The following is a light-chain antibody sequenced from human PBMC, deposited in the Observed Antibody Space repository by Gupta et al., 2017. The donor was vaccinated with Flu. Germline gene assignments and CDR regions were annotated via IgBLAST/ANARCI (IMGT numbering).Light chain of an antibody. Sequence: AIQMTQSPSSLSSSVGDRVTITCRASQDIRNELAWYQQKPGQAPKVLIYVASSLASGVPSRFSGSGFGTDFTLTISSLQPEDSATYYCLQDRRYPSVFGPGTKVQVK. CDR1: QDIRNE. CDR2: VAS. CDR3: LQDRRYPSV. J-gene: IGKJ3*01. V-gene: IGKV1-6*01.